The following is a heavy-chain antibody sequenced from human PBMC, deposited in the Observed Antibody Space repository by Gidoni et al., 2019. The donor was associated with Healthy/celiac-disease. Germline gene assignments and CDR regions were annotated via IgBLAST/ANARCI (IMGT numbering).Heavy chain of an antibody. V-gene: IGHV1-69*04. J-gene: IGHJ5*02. CDR3: ARDKEDTAMVSVS. Sequence: QVQLVQSGAEVKKPGSSVTVSCKASGGTFSSYAISWVRQATGQGLEWVGRIIPILGIANYAQKFQGRVTINADKSTSTAYMELSSLRSEDTAVYYCARDKEDTAMVSVSWGQGTLVTVSS. D-gene: IGHD5-18*01. CDR2: IIPILGIA. CDR1: GGTFSSYA.